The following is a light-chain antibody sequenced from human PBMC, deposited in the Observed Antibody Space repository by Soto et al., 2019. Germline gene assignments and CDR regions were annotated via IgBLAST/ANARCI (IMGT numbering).Light chain of an antibody. J-gene: IGKJ1*01. V-gene: IGKV1-5*01. Sequence: DIRLTQSPPNLSCSQCDRATITCRASQSISSWLAWYQQQPGKAPKLLIYEASSLKSGVPSRFSGSGSGTEFTLTISALHPDDFASYFCQQTNSIPWTFGQGTKVDIK. CDR2: EAS. CDR1: QSISSW. CDR3: QQTNSIPWT.